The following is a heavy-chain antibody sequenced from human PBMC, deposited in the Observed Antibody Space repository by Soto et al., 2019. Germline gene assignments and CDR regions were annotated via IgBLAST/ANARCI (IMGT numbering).Heavy chain of an antibody. CDR1: GFTVSNNY. J-gene: IGHJ4*02. V-gene: IGHV3-53*01. CDR2: IYSGGYT. Sequence: EVQLVESGGGLIQPGGSLRLSCAVSGFTVSNNYMSWVRQAPGKGLEGVSVIYSGGYTAYGDSVKGRFTISRDNSKNTFFLQMKSVAADDPAVSWWATRGGGGGYWGQGTLVTVSS. CDR3: ATRGGGGGY. D-gene: IGHD3-10*01.